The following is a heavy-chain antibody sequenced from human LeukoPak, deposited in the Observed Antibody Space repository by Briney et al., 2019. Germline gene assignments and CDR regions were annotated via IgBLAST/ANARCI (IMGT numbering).Heavy chain of an antibody. CDR3: AGWGGGCNY. CDR1: GFTFSTYW. D-gene: IGHD2/OR15-2a*01. CDR2: ISPDGSAR. V-gene: IGHV3-7*01. Sequence: GGSLRLSCSASGFTFSTYWINWVRQAPGKGLEWVANISPDGSARYADAVKGRFTISRDNAKNSLSMQMNSLRAEDTAVYYCAGWGGGCNYWGQGTLVTVSS. J-gene: IGHJ4*02.